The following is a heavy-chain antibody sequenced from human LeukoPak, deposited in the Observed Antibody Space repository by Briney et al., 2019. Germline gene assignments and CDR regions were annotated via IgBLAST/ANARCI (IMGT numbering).Heavy chain of an antibody. CDR2: IYYRGNT. CDR1: RGSISSDY. J-gene: IGHJ6*02. D-gene: IGHD6-25*01. CDR3: AKAATDYFYGINV. V-gene: IGHV4-59*01. Sequence: PSETLSLTCTVYRGSISSDYWAWIRQPRGKGLEWIGYIYYRGNTNYNPSLKSRVTISLDTPKKQFSLKLNSVTAADTAVYYCAKAATDYFYGINVWGQGTTVTVSS.